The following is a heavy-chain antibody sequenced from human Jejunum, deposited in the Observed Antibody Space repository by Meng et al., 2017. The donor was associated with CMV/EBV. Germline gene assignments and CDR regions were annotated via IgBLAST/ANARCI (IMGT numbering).Heavy chain of an antibody. CDR1: GFAFSSYS. D-gene: IGHD6-6*01. CDR3: AEGIASRL. J-gene: IGHJ4*02. Sequence: SCAASGFAFSSYSMNWVRQAPGKGLEWVASIRQDGSEKYYVDFVKGRFTISRDNAKTSLYLQMNSLRVEDTAMYYCAEGIASRLRGQGTMVTVSS. V-gene: IGHV3-7*01. CDR2: IRQDGSEK.